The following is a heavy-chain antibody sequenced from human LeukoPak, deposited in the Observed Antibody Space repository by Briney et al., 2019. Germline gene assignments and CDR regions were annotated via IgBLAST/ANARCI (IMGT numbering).Heavy chain of an antibody. Sequence: PGGSLRLSCEASGFSFSSYWMHWVRQAPGKGLVWVSRINSDGSSTSYADSVKGRFTISRDNAKNTLYLQMNSLRAEDTAVYYCAREWDSSGWYGYGMDVWGQGTTVTVSS. CDR3: AREWDSSGWYGYGMDV. J-gene: IGHJ6*02. CDR1: GFSFSSYW. CDR2: INSDGSST. D-gene: IGHD6-19*01. V-gene: IGHV3-74*01.